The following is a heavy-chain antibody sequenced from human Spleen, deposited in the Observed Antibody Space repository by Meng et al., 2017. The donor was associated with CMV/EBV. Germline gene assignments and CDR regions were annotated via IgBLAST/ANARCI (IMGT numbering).Heavy chain of an antibody. CDR3: ARELIVVLPAAIIDYDYYGMDV. D-gene: IGHD2-2*02. CDR2: INPNSGGT. CDR1: GYTFTGYY. J-gene: IGHJ6*02. V-gene: IGHV1-2*02. Sequence: ASVKVSCKASGYTFTGYYMHWVRQAPGQGLEWMGWINPNSGGTNYAQNFQGRVTMTRDTSISTAYMELSRLSSDDTAVYYCARELIVVLPAAIIDYDYYGMDVWGQGTTVTVSS.